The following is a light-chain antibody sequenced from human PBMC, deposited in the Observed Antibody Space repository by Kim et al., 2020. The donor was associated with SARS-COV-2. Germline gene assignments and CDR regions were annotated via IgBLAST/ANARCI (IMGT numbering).Light chain of an antibody. CDR1: QNIGNW. Sequence: EIVLTQSPATLSLSPGERATLSCRASQNIGNWLAWYQQKSGQAPRLLMSDASNRATGIPARFSCSWSGTDFTLTISGLEPEDFAVYYCQQRRTWPLTFGGGTKVDIK. CDR2: DAS. V-gene: IGKV3-11*01. J-gene: IGKJ4*01. CDR3: QQRRTWPLT.